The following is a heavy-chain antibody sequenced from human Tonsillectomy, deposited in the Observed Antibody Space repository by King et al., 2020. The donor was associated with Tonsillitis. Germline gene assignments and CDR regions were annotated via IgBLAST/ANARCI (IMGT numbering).Heavy chain of an antibody. Sequence: VQLVESGGGLVKPGGSLRLSCAASGFTFSNAWMNWVRQAPGKGLEWGGRIKSKTDCGTTDYGAPVKGRFTISRYDSKNTLYLQMNSLKTEDTAVYYCTVPTCSSTSCFSAFDFWGQGTLVTVSS. J-gene: IGHJ3*01. CDR3: TVPTCSSTSCFSAFDF. CDR1: GFTFSNAW. D-gene: IGHD2-2*01. V-gene: IGHV3-15*07. CDR2: IKSKTDCGTT.